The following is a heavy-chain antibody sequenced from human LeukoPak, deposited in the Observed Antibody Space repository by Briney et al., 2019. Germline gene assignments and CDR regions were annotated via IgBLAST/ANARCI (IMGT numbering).Heavy chain of an antibody. CDR3: GRGTGSTPYTYYMDV. CDR1: SGSISLYY. Sequence: PSETLSLTCTVSSGSISLYYWTWIRQPPGKGLEWIGYVYYTGSTNHNPSLKSRVTISVDTSKNQFSLKLTSVTAADTAVYFCGRGTGSTPYTYYMDVWGKGTTVTVSS. J-gene: IGHJ6*03. CDR2: VYYTGST. V-gene: IGHV4-59*01. D-gene: IGHD1-1*01.